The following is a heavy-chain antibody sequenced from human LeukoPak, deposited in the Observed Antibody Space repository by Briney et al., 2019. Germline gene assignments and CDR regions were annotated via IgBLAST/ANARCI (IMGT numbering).Heavy chain of an antibody. CDR3: ARVGYCSGGSCYDWFDP. CDR2: ISAYNGNT. D-gene: IGHD2-15*01. Sequence: GESLKISCKGSGYTFTSYGISWVRQAPGQGLEWMGWISAYNGNTNYAQKLQGRVTMTTDTSTSTAYMELRSLRSDDTAVYYCARVGYCSGGSCYDWFDPWGQGTLVTVSS. V-gene: IGHV1-18*01. CDR1: GYTFTSYG. J-gene: IGHJ5*02.